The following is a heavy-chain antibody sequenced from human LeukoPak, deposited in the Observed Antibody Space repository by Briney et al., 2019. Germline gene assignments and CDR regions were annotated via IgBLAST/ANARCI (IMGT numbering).Heavy chain of an antibody. CDR3: SYDFWSGYYHNWFDP. J-gene: IGHJ5*02. CDR2: IRYDGSNK. D-gene: IGHD3-3*01. V-gene: IGHV3-30*02. CDR1: GFHFSNFG. Sequence: GGSLRLSCTGSGFHFSNFGMHWVRQAPGKGLEWVTFIRYDGSNKYYADSVKGRFTISRDNSKNTLYLQMNSLRAEDTAVYYCSYDFWSGYYHNWFDPWGQGTLVTVSS.